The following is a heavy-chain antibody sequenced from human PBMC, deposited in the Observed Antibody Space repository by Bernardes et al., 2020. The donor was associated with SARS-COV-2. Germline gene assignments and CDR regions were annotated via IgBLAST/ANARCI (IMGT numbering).Heavy chain of an antibody. D-gene: IGHD3-22*01. Sequence: ASVKVSCKVSGYTLTELYMNWVRQAPGKGLEWMGGFDPEDGETIYAQKFQGRVTMTEDTSTDTAYMELSSLRSEDTAVYYCATVAIRLLSRSYSSCYYYYFDYWSQGTLITVSS. V-gene: IGHV1-24*01. CDR2: FDPEDGET. CDR3: ATVAIRLLSRSYSSCYYYYFDY. J-gene: IGHJ4*02. CDR1: GYTLTELY.